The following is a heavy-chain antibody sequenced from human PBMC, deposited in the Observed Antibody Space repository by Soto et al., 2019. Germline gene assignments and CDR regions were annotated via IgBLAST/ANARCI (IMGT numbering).Heavy chain of an antibody. V-gene: IGHV3-23*01. Sequence: DVQVLESGGGLVQPGGSLRLSCAASGFTFSSFAMSWVRQAPGKGLEWVSSITDSGDETYYSDSVKGRFTISRDDPKSTVFLHLNSLRAADTARYYCAKDAAGRVAARFDHWGQGSLVTVAS. CDR3: AKDAAGRVAARFDH. CDR1: GFTFSSFA. CDR2: ITDSGDET. D-gene: IGHD6-13*01. J-gene: IGHJ4*02.